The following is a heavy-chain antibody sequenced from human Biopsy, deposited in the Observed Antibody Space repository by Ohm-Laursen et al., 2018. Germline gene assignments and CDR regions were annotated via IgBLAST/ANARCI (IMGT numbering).Heavy chain of an antibody. CDR2: IYYTGSA. Sequence: SETLSLTCTVSRDSISNYYWTWIRQSPGKGLEWIGYIYYTGSANYNPSVKSRVTISVDTSKNQFSLKLNSVTAADTAVNFCARDSRGGHLNTTLITGKNLDSWGQGILVTVSS. CDR3: ARDSRGGHLNTTLITGKNLDS. V-gene: IGHV4-59*01. J-gene: IGHJ4*02. CDR1: RDSISNYY. D-gene: IGHD3-16*01.